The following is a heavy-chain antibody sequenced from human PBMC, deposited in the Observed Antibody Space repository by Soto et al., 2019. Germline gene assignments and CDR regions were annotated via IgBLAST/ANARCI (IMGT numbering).Heavy chain of an antibody. Sequence: PVGSLRLSCASSVFTFSSYEMNWVRHSPGKGLEWVSYISSSGSTIYYADSVKGRFTISRDNAKNSLYLQMNSLRAEDTAVYYCARTESSGWYGYYYGMEVWGQGTTVSVSS. CDR1: VFTFSSYE. CDR2: ISSSGSTI. CDR3: ARTESSGWYGYYYGMEV. V-gene: IGHV3-48*03. J-gene: IGHJ6*01. D-gene: IGHD6-19*01.